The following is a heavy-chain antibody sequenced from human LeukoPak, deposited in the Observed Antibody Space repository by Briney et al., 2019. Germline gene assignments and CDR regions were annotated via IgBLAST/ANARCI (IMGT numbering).Heavy chain of an antibody. J-gene: IGHJ4*02. Sequence: PGGSLRLSCAASGFTFSGSPMHWVRQASGKGLEWVGRIRSKANSYATEYAASVKGRFTISRDDSNNTAYLQMNSLKTEDTAVYYCTRRSLDGSGYLVTDYWGQGTLVTVSS. D-gene: IGHD3-3*01. CDR1: GFTFSGSP. V-gene: IGHV3-73*01. CDR2: IRSKANSYAT. CDR3: TRRSLDGSGYLVTDY.